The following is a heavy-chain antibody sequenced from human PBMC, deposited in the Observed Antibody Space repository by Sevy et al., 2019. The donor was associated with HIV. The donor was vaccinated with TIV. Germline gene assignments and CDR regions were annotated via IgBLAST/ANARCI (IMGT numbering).Heavy chain of an antibody. CDR3: ATAGNSYGDYTSYYFDY. CDR1: GYTFTDYH. V-gene: IGHV1-2*04. D-gene: IGHD4-17*01. CDR2: INPDRGGT. Sequence: ASVKVSCKASGYTFTDYHMHWVRQAPGQGLEWMGWINPDRGGTNYAQKFQGWVTMTRDTSISTAYMELSRLSSDDSAVYYCATAGNSYGDYTSYYFDYWGQGTLVTVSS. J-gene: IGHJ4*02.